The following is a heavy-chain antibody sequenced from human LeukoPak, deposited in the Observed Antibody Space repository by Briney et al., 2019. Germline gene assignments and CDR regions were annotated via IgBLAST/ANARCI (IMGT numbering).Heavy chain of an antibody. CDR1: GFTFDDYG. CDR2: INWNGGST. V-gene: IGHV3-20*01. CDR3: ARGGTLGELLDY. Sequence: GGSLRLSCAASGFTFDDYGMSWVRQAPGKGLEWVSGINWNGGSTGYADSVKGRFTISRDNAKNSLYLQMNSLRAEDTALYHCARGGTLGELLDYWGQGTLVTVSS. D-gene: IGHD3-16*01. J-gene: IGHJ4*02.